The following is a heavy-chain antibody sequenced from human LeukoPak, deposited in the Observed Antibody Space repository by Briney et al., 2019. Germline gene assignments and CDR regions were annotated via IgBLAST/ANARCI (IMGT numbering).Heavy chain of an antibody. V-gene: IGHV1-2*06. CDR2: INPNSGGT. CDR1: GYTFTGYY. Sequence: GASVKVSCKASGYTFTGYYMHWVRQAPGQGLEWMGRINPNSGGTNYAQKFQGRVTMTRDTASSTAYMELSRLRSDDTAVYYCASLVNYYDSSGSIGDAFDIWGQGTMVTVSS. J-gene: IGHJ3*02. CDR3: ASLVNYYDSSGSIGDAFDI. D-gene: IGHD3-22*01.